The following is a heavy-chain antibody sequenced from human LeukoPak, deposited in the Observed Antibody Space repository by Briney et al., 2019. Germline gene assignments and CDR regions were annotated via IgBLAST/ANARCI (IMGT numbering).Heavy chain of an antibody. CDR3: AREARGYSGYAAFDY. D-gene: IGHD5-12*01. Sequence: ASVKVSCKASGYTFTSYGISWVRQAPGQGLEWMGWINAGNGNTKYSQEFQGRVTITRDTSASTAYMELSSLRSEDMAVYYCAREARGYSGYAAFDYWGQGTLVTVSS. CDR2: INAGNGNT. V-gene: IGHV1-3*03. J-gene: IGHJ4*02. CDR1: GYTFTSYG.